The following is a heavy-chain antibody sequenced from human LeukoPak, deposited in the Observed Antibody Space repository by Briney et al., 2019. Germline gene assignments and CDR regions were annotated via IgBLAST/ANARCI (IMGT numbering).Heavy chain of an antibody. CDR1: GGSFSGYY. CDR2: INHSGST. V-gene: IGHV4-34*01. D-gene: IGHD3-22*01. CDR3: ASGYYYDSSGYPNATFDY. Sequence: SETLSLTCAVYGGSFSGYYWSWIRQPPGKGLEWIGEINHSGSTNYNPSLKSRATISVDTSKNQFSLKLSSVTAADTAVYYCASGYYYDSSGYPNATFDYWGQGTLVTVSS. J-gene: IGHJ4*02.